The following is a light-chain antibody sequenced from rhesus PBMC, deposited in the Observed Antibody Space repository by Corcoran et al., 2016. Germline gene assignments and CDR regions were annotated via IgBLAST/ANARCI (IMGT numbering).Light chain of an antibody. Sequence: DIQMTQSPSSLSASVGDKVTITCRASQGISSWLAWYQQKPGKAPKLLIYKATRLQSGVPSRFSGSGSGTDFTLTISSLQPDDFATSCCLQYSSSPYSFGQGTKVEIK. CDR3: LQYSSSPYS. V-gene: IGKV1-22*01. J-gene: IGKJ2*01. CDR2: KAT. CDR1: QGISSW.